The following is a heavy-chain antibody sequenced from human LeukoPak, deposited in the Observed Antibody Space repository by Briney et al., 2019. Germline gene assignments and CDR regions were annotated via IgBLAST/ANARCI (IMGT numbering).Heavy chain of an antibody. D-gene: IGHD3-3*01. V-gene: IGHV4-34*01. Sequence: SETLSLTCAVYGGSFSGYYWSWIRQPPGKGLEWIGEINHSGSTNYNPSLKSRVTISVDTSKNQFSLKLSSVTAADTAVYYCARVDPGYDFWSGYQLRCLRGMDVWGQGTTVTVSS. CDR1: GGSFSGYY. CDR2: INHSGST. CDR3: ARVDPGYDFWSGYQLRCLRGMDV. J-gene: IGHJ6*02.